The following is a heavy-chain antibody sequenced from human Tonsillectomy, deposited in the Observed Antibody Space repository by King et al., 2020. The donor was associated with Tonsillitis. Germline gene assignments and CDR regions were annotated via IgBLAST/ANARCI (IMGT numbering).Heavy chain of an antibody. D-gene: IGHD2-8*01. CDR1: GGTFSDYA. CDR2: IIPIFGRT. CDR3: ARGRRDCTIGVCSYSYYYFMDV. Sequence: QLVQSGAEVKKPGSSVKVSCKASGGTFSDYAISWVRQAPGQGLEWMGGIIPIFGRTTYAQKFQGGVTITADESTRTAYMELSRLTSEDTAVYYCARGRRDCTIGVCSYSYYYFMDVWGTGTTVTVSS. J-gene: IGHJ6*03. V-gene: IGHV1-69*01.